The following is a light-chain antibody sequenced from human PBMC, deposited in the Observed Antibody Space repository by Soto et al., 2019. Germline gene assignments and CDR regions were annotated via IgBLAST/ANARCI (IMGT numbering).Light chain of an antibody. CDR3: QQYYSTPLT. J-gene: IGKJ4*01. CDR2: KAS. Sequence: DIQMTQSPSTVSASVGDRVTITCRASQNINTWLAWYQQKPGKAPKLLILKASSLESGVPSRFSGSGSGTDFALTISSLQAEDVAVYYCQQYYSTPLTFGGGTKVDIK. CDR1: QNINTW. V-gene: IGKV1-5*03.